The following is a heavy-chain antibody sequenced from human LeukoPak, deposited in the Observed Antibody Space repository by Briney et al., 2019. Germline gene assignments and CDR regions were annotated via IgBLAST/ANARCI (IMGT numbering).Heavy chain of an antibody. CDR2: ISYDGSNK. Sequence: GGSLRLSCAASGFTFSSYAMHWVRQAPGKGLEWVAVISYDGSNKYYADSVKGRFTISRDNSKNTLYLQMNSLRAEDTAVYYCARDGELVVVTAILAYWGQGTLVTVSS. CDR1: GFTFSSYA. D-gene: IGHD2-21*02. J-gene: IGHJ4*02. V-gene: IGHV3-30-3*01. CDR3: ARDGELVVVTAILAY.